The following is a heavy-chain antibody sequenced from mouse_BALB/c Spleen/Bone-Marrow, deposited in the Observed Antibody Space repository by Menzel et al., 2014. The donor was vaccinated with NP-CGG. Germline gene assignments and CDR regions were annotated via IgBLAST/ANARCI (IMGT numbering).Heavy chain of an antibody. Sequence: EVKLVESGGGLVQPGGSLKLSCAASGFDFSRYWMSWVRQAPGKGLEWIGEINPDSSTINYTPSLKDKFIISRDNAKNTLYLQMSKVRAEDTALYYCSRLYYYGNLAYWGQGTLVTVSA. CDR2: INPDSSTI. CDR3: SRLYYYGNLAY. J-gene: IGHJ3*01. CDR1: GFDFSRYW. D-gene: IGHD1-1*01. V-gene: IGHV4-1*02.